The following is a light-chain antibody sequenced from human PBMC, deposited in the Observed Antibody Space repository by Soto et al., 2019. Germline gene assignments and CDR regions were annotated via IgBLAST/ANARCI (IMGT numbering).Light chain of an antibody. CDR2: GAS. CDR1: QSVGSNY. CDR3: HQYDNAPQT. J-gene: IGKJ2*01. Sequence: EIVMTQSPATLSVSPGEIATLSCRASQSVGSNYLAWYQQKPGQAPRVLIYGASKRATGIPDRFSGSGSGTDFSLTISRLEPEDFAVYYCHQYDNAPQTYGQGTKV. V-gene: IGKV3-20*01.